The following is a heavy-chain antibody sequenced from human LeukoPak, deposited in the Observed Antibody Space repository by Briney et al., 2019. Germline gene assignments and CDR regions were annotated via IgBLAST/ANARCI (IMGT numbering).Heavy chain of an antibody. Sequence: PSETLSLTCTVSGGSISSSSNYSWGWIRQPPGKGLEWIGSIYYSGNTYYNPSLKSRVTISVDTSKNQFSLKLSSVTAADTAVYYCASRDAHPGYYYYMDVWGIGTTVTVSS. CDR3: ASRDAHPGYYYYMDV. CDR1: GGSISSSSNYS. J-gene: IGHJ6*03. CDR2: IYYSGNT. V-gene: IGHV4-39*07. D-gene: IGHD2-2*01.